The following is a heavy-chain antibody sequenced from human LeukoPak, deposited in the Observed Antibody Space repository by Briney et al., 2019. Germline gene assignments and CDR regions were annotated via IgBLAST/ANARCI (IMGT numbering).Heavy chain of an antibody. CDR2: IYSGGST. V-gene: IGHV3-66*01. CDR1: GFTVSSNY. CDR3: ARDAGVAVAENFDY. Sequence: GGSLRLSCAASGFTVSSNYMSWVRQAPGKGLEWVSVIYSGGSTYYADSVKGRFTISRDNSKNTLYLQMNSLRAEDTAVYYCARDAGVAVAENFDYWGQGTLVTVSS. J-gene: IGHJ4*02. D-gene: IGHD6-19*01.